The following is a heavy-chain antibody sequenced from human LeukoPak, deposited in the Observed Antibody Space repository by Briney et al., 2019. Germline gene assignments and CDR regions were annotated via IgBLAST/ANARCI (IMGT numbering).Heavy chain of an antibody. Sequence: SETLSLTCAVSGGSISSSSYYWGWIRQPPGEGLEWIGTIYYSGTTYYNPSLGSRVTISLDTSKNQFSLKLTSVTAADTAVYYCARRSTKENGFDFWGQGTLVTVSS. V-gene: IGHV4-39*01. D-gene: IGHD1-1*01. J-gene: IGHJ4*02. CDR2: IYYSGTT. CDR3: ARRSTKENGFDF. CDR1: GGSISSSSYY.